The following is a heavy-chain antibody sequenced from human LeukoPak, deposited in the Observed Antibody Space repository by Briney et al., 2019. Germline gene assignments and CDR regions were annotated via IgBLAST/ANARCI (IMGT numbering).Heavy chain of an antibody. CDR2: IYYSRRT. J-gene: IGHJ3*02. D-gene: IGHD2-21*01. Sequence: SETLSLTRTVSVGSISSGDYYWSWIRQPPGRGVEWIGYIYYSRRTYYNPPLKSQVTISVATSKNQFSLKLTSVTAADTAVFYCARGLLDADAFDIWGQGTMVTVSS. CDR1: VGSISSGDYY. V-gene: IGHV4-30-4*01. CDR3: ARGLLDADAFDI.